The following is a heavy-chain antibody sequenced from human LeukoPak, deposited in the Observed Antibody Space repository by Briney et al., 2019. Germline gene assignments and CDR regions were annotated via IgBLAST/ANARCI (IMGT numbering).Heavy chain of an antibody. J-gene: IGHJ4*02. CDR2: ISYDGSNK. V-gene: IGHV3-30*18. Sequence: QPGRSLRLSCAASGFTFSSYGMHWVRQAPGKGLEWVAVISYDGSNKYYADSVKGRFTISRDNSKNTLYLQMNSLRAEDTAVYYCAKGHDYVWGSYRLLPPPPPDYWGQGTLVTVSS. D-gene: IGHD3-16*02. CDR1: GFTFSSYG. CDR3: AKGHDYVWGSYRLLPPPPPDY.